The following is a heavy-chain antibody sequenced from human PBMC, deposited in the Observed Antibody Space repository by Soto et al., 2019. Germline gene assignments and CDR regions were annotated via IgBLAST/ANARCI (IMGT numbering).Heavy chain of an antibody. Sequence: GASVKVSCKASGYTFTSYYMHWVRQAPGQGLEWMGIINPSGGSTSYAQKFQGRVTMTRDTSTSTVYMELSSLRSEDTAVYYCAQHIRSAVAVNPNWGQGTLVTVSS. D-gene: IGHD6-19*01. V-gene: IGHV1-46*01. CDR3: AQHIRSAVAVNPN. CDR1: GYTFTSYY. J-gene: IGHJ4*02. CDR2: INPSGGST.